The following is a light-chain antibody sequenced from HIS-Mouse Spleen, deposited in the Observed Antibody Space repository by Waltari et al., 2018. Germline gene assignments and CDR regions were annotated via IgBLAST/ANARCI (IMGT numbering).Light chain of an antibody. CDR2: DVS. Sequence: QSALTQPASVSQSPVQSIPISCTGTSSDVGGYNFVSWYQQHPGKAPKLMIYDVSNRPSGVSNRFSGSKSGNTASLTISGLQAEDEADYYCSSYTSSSTPWVFGGGTKLTVL. CDR1: SSDVGGYNF. V-gene: IGLV2-14*03. J-gene: IGLJ3*02. CDR3: SSYTSSSTPWV.